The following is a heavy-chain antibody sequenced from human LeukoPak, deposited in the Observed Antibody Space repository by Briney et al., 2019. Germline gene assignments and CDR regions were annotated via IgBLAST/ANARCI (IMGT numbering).Heavy chain of an antibody. CDR3: ARECGFSILTGYRRGYYGMDV. CDR1: GFTVSSYS. CDR2: ISSSSSYI. D-gene: IGHD3-9*01. V-gene: IGHV3-21*01. Sequence: GGSLRLSCAASGFTVSSYSMNWVRQAPGKGLEWVSSISSSSSYIYYADSVKGRFTISRDNAKSSLYLQMNSLRAEDTAVYYCARECGFSILTGYRRGYYGMDVWGQGTTVTVSS. J-gene: IGHJ6*02.